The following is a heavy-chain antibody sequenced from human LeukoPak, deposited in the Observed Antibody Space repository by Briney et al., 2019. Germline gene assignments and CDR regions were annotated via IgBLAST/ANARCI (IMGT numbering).Heavy chain of an antibody. J-gene: IGHJ4*02. CDR1: GYTFTSYG. CDR2: INPNSGGT. D-gene: IGHD2-2*01. V-gene: IGHV1-2*02. Sequence: ASVKVSCKASGYTFTSYGISWVRQAPGQGLEWMGWINPNSGGTNYAQKFQGRVTMTRDTSISTAYMELSRLRSDDTAVYYCARETADIVVVPALDWGQGTLVTVSS. CDR3: ARETADIVVVPALD.